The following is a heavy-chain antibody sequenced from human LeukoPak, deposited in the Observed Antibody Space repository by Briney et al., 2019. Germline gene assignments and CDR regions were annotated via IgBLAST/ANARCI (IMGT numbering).Heavy chain of an antibody. D-gene: IGHD4-17*01. Sequence: SETLSLTCAVSNYSISSGYYWGWIRQPPGKGLEWIGSIYQSGSTYYNPSLKSRVTISVDTSRNQFSLRLSSVTAADTAVYYCARNSTVTSPSTGYFDYWGQGTLATVSS. CDR1: NYSISSGYY. CDR2: IYQSGST. J-gene: IGHJ4*02. V-gene: IGHV4-38-2*01. CDR3: ARNSTVTSPSTGYFDY.